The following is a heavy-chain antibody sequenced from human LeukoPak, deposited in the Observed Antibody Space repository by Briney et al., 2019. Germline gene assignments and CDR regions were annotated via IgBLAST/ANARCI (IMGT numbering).Heavy chain of an antibody. J-gene: IGHJ3*02. D-gene: IGHD3-16*01. Sequence: SVKVSCKASGGPFSSYAISWVRQAPGQGLEWMGRIIPIFGTANYAQKFQGRVTITTDESTSTAYMELSSLRSEDTAVYYCASRVTSAFDIWGQGTMVTVSS. V-gene: IGHV1-69*05. CDR1: GGPFSSYA. CDR2: IIPIFGTA. CDR3: ASRVTSAFDI.